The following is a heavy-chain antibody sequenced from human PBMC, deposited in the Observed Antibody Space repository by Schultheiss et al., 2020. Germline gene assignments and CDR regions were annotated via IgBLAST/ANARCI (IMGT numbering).Heavy chain of an antibody. CDR2: IIPIFGTA. CDR3: ARDYSPTMVRGVIYYYYGMDV. V-gene: IGHV1-69*13. J-gene: IGHJ6*02. CDR1: GGTFSSYA. Sequence: SVKVSCKASGGTFSSYAISWVRQAPGQGLEWMGGIIPIFGTANYAQKFQGRVTITADESTSTAYMELSSLRSEDTAVYYCARDYSPTMVRGVIYYYYGMDVWGQGTTVNVSS. D-gene: IGHD3-10*01.